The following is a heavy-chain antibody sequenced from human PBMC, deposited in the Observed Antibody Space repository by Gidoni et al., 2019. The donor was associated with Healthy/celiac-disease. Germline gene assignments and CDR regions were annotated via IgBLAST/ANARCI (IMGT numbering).Heavy chain of an antibody. CDR1: GFTFSSYS. D-gene: IGHD6-19*01. J-gene: IGHJ4*02. CDR2: ISSSSSTI. V-gene: IGHV3-48*01. CDR3: ARDSGYSSGYTDY. Sequence: EVQLVESGGGLVQPGGSLRLSCAASGFTFSSYSMNWVRQAPGKGLEWVSYISSSSSTIYYADSVKGRFTISRDNAKNSLYLQMNSLRAEDTAVYYCARDSGYSSGYTDYWGQGTLVTVSS.